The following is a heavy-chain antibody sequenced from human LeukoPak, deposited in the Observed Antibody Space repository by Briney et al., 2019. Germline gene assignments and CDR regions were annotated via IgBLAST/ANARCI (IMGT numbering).Heavy chain of an antibody. V-gene: IGHV3-23*01. D-gene: IGHD4-17*01. CDR3: AKEDTLTTVYFDY. J-gene: IGHJ4*02. CDR2: ITDSGGST. Sequence: PGGSLRLSCAASGVTISNYWMHWVRQAAGKGLVWVSAITDSGGSTYYADSVRGRFTISRDDSKNTLYLLMNSLRAEDTAVYYCAKEDTLTTVYFDYWGQGTPVTVSS. CDR1: GVTISNYW.